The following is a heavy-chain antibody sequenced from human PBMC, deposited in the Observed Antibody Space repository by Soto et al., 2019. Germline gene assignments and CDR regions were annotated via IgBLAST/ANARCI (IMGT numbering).Heavy chain of an antibody. D-gene: IGHD2-2*01. V-gene: IGHV3-21*01. CDR3: ARDRTRKDIVVVPAAQY. J-gene: IGHJ4*02. Sequence: EVQLVESGGGLVKPGGSLRLSCAASGFTFSSYSMNWVRQAPGKGLEWVSSISSSSSYIYYADSVKGRFTISRDNAKNSLYLQMNSLRAEDTAVYYCARDRTRKDIVVVPAAQYWGQGTLVTVSS. CDR2: ISSSSSYI. CDR1: GFTFSSYS.